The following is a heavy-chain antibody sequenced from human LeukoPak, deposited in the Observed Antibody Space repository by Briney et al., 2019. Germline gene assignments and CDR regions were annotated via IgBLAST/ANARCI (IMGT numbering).Heavy chain of an antibody. V-gene: IGHV3-7*03. J-gene: IGHJ2*01. CDR3: TGSLLWFGSPNWYFDL. CDR1: GFMFSSSW. Sequence: GGSLRLSCAASGFMFSSSWMTWVRQAPGKGLEWVANIKRDGSAKNYVDSVKGRFTISRDNAKNSLYLQMNSLRAEDTAVYYCTGSLLWFGSPNWYFDLWGRGTLVTVSS. D-gene: IGHD3-10*01. CDR2: IKRDGSAK.